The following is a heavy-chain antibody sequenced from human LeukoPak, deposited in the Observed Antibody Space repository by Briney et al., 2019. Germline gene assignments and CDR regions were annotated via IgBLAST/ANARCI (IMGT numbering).Heavy chain of an antibody. CDR2: IYYSGST. Sequence: SETLSLTCTVSGGSIIGYYLSWIRQPPGKGLEWIGSIYYSGSTNYNPSLKSRVTISVETSKNQFSLKLSSVTAAATAVYYCARYANSPYYYYAMDVWGQGTTVTVSS. CDR1: GGSIIGYY. CDR3: ARYANSPYYYYAMDV. J-gene: IGHJ6*02. D-gene: IGHD4/OR15-4a*01. V-gene: IGHV4-59*12.